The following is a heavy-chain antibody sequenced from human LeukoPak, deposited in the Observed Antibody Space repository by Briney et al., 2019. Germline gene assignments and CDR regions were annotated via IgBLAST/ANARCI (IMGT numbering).Heavy chain of an antibody. CDR1: GGSISSYY. J-gene: IGHJ4*02. CDR3: ARGQGGGLFEY. V-gene: IGHV4-4*07. D-gene: IGHD3/OR15-3a*01. Sequence: SETLSLTCTVSGGSISSYYWNWIRQPAGKGLEWIGRVYTSGSTNYNPSLKSRVTMSIDTSKNQFSLNLSSVTAADTAVYYRARGQGGGLFEYWGQGTLVTVSS. CDR2: VYTSGST.